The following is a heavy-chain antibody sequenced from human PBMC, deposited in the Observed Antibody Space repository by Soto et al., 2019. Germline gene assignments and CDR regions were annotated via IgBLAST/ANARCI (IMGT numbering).Heavy chain of an antibody. CDR1: GYSFTSYW. D-gene: IGHD5-12*01. Sequence: PGESLKISCKGSGYSFTSYWIGWVRQMPGKGLEWMGIIYPGDSDTRYSPSFQGQVTISADKSISTAYLQWSSLKASDTAMYYCARQGATISYYYYGMDVWGQGTSVTVSS. V-gene: IGHV5-51*01. J-gene: IGHJ6*02. CDR2: IYPGDSDT. CDR3: ARQGATISYYYYGMDV.